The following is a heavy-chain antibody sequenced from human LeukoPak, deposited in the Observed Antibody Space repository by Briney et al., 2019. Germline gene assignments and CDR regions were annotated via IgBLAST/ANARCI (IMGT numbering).Heavy chain of an antibody. CDR2: INHSGST. Sequence: PSETLSLTCAVYGGSFSGYYWSWIRQPPGKGLEWIGEINHSGSTNYNPSLKSRVTMSVDTSKNQFSLKLSSVTAADTAVYYCARNTAMAIDAFDIWGQGTMVTVSS. CDR3: ARNTAMAIDAFDI. J-gene: IGHJ3*02. V-gene: IGHV4-34*01. CDR1: GGSFSGYY. D-gene: IGHD5-18*01.